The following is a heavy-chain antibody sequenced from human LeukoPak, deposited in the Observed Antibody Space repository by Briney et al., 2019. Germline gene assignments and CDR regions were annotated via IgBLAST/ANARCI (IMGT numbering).Heavy chain of an antibody. CDR3: ARAVVVVAATISYCFDY. Sequence: ASVKVSCKASGGTFSSYAISWVRQAPGQGLEWMGRIIPILGIANYAQKFQGRVTITADKSTSTAYMELSSLGSEDTAVYYCARAVVVVAATISYCFDYWGQGTLVTVSS. CDR1: GGTFSSYA. V-gene: IGHV1-69*04. D-gene: IGHD2-15*01. J-gene: IGHJ4*02. CDR2: IIPILGIA.